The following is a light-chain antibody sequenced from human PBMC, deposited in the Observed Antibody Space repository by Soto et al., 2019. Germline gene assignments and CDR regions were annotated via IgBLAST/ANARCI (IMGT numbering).Light chain of an antibody. J-gene: IGLJ1*01. V-gene: IGLV2-14*01. Sequence: QSALTQPASVSGSPGQSITMSCTGTSSDIGGYNYVSWYQQHPGKAPKLMIYDVSHRPSGISNRFSGSKSGNTASLTISGLQAEDEAAYYCSSYTSSSTYFFGTGTKVTVL. CDR1: SSDIGGYNY. CDR2: DVS. CDR3: SSYTSSSTYF.